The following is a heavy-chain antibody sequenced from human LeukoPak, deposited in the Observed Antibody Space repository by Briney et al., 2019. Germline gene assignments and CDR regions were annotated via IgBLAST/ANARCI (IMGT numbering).Heavy chain of an antibody. CDR3: AKDQAGYFDL. J-gene: IGHJ2*01. V-gene: IGHV3-74*01. Sequence: PGGSLRLSCVASGFTFNSYWIHWVRQGPGKGLVWVSLISADGTTTTYADSVRGRFTVSRDNAKNTLYLQMNSLRAEDAAVYYCAKDQAGYFDLWGRGTLVTVSS. CDR1: GFTFNSYW. CDR2: ISADGTTT.